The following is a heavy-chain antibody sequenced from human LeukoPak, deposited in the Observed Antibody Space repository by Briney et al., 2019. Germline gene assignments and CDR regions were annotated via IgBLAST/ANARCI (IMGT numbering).Heavy chain of an antibody. CDR2: INHSGST. D-gene: IGHD6-19*01. V-gene: IGHV4-39*07. J-gene: IGHJ3*02. Sequence: SETLSLTCTVSGGSISSSSYYWGWIRQPPGKGLEWIGEINHSGSTNYNPSLKSRVTISVDTSKNQFSLKLSSVTAADTAVYYCAKSSSSAGAFDIWGQGTMVTVSS. CDR1: GGSISSSSYY. CDR3: AKSSSSAGAFDI.